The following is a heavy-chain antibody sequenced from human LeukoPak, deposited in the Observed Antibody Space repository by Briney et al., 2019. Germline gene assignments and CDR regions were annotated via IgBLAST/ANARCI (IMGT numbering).Heavy chain of an antibody. CDR1: GDSVSGNSIA. CDR2: TYYRSEWYS. V-gene: IGHV6-1*01. J-gene: IGHJ3*02. Sequence: SQTLSLTCAISGDSVSGNSIAWTWIRQSPSRGLEWLGRTYYRSEWYSDSALSLKGRISINPDTSKNQFSLQLTSVTPEDSAVYYCARVALGSCTDSACYSRTFDIWGQGTMVTVSS. D-gene: IGHD2-8*01. CDR3: ARVALGSCTDSACYSRTFDI.